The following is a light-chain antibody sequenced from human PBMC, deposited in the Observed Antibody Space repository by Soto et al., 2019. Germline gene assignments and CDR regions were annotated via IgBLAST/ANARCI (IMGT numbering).Light chain of an antibody. Sequence: DIQMTQFASALSASVVDRVKISCRASQNVNNWLAWYQQKPGKAPQLLSYDASVFETGVPSRFSGSGSGTEFSLAISGLKADDFATYSRQHYNTYWTFGPGTKVDIK. CDR3: QHYNTYWT. CDR1: QNVNNW. V-gene: IGKV1-5*01. J-gene: IGKJ1*01. CDR2: DAS.